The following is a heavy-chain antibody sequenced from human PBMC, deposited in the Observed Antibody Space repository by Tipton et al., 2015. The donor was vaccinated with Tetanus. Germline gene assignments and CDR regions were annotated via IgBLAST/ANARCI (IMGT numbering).Heavy chain of an antibody. CDR2: IYYSGST. CDR1: GGSISSADYY. D-gene: IGHD6-13*01. J-gene: IGHJ4*02. Sequence: TLSLTCTVSGGSISSADYYWSWIHQPPGKGLEWIGNIYYSGSTYYNPSLKSRVTISEDTSKNQFSLKLTSVTAADTAVYFCAGVTAQRTELYFDHWGQGTLVTVSS. CDR3: AGVTAQRTELYFDH. V-gene: IGHV4-30-4*01.